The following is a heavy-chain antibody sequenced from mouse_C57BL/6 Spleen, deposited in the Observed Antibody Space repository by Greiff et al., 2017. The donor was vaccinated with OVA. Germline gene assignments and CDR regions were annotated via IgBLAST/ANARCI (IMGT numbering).Heavy chain of an antibody. CDR2: IYPGDGVT. V-gene: IGHV1-80*01. Sequence: QVQLQQSGAELVKPGASVKISCKASGYAFSSYWMHWVKQRPGKGLEWIGQIYPGDGVTNYNGKFKGKATLTADKSSSTAYMQLSSLTSEDSAVYFCARRDSSGYDAMDYWGQGTSVTVSS. CDR1: GYAFSSYW. J-gene: IGHJ4*01. D-gene: IGHD3-2*02. CDR3: ARRDSSGYDAMDY.